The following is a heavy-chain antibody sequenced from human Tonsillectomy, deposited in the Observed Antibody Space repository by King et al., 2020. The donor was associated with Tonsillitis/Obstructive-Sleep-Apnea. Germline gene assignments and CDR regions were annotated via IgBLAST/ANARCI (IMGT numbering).Heavy chain of an antibody. J-gene: IGHJ2*01. Sequence: VQLVESGGGEVQPGRSLRLSCAASGFSFSRYGMHWVRQAPGKGLEWVADIWYDGSNKYYADSVKGRFTISRDSSKNTLYLQMNSLRVEDTAVYYCARDRGLYPTSHFDLWCRGTLVSVSS. CDR3: ARDRGLYPTSHFDL. D-gene: IGHD2-2*01. CDR1: GFSFSRYG. V-gene: IGHV3-33*01. CDR2: IWYDGSNK.